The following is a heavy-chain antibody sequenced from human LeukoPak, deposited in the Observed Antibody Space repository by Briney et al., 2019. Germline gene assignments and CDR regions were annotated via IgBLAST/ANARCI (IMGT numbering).Heavy chain of an antibody. CDR1: GFTFSSYT. Sequence: GGSLRLSCAASGFTFSSYTMNWVRQAPGKGLEWVSFISTSSSYIYYADSVKGRFTVSRDNAKNSLYLQMNSLRAEDTAVYHCARDLRPYSGYDNLAFDIWGQGTMVTVSS. CDR2: ISTSSSYI. J-gene: IGHJ3*02. CDR3: ARDLRPYSGYDNLAFDI. V-gene: IGHV3-21*01. D-gene: IGHD5-12*01.